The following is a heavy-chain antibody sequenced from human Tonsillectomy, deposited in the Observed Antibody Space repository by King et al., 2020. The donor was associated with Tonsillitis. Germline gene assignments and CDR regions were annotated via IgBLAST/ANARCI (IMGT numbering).Heavy chain of an antibody. CDR2: ISAYNGNT. D-gene: IGHD3-10*01. J-gene: IGHJ2*01. CDR3: ARDLGGSGSYYIGYWYFDL. Sequence: QLVQSGAEVKKPGASVKVSCKASGYTFTSYGISWVRQAPGQGLEWMGWISAYNGNTNYAQKLQGRVTMTTDTSTSTAYMELRSLRSDDTAVYYCARDLGGSGSYYIGYWYFDLWGRGTLVTVSS. V-gene: IGHV1-18*01. CDR1: GYTFTSYG.